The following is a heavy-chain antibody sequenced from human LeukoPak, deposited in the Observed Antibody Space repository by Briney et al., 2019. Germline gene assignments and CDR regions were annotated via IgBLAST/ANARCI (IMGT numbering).Heavy chain of an antibody. D-gene: IGHD2-2*01. CDR2: INPNGGGT. J-gene: IGHJ5*02. CDR3: AREIPEGPAAPDPHNWFDP. Sequence: GASVKVSCKASGYTFTGYYMHWVRQAPGQGLEWMGWINPNGGGTNCAQKFQGRVTMTRDTSISTAYMELSRLRSDDTAVYYCAREIPEGPAAPDPHNWFDPWGQGTLVTVSS. CDR1: GYTFTGYY. V-gene: IGHV1-2*02.